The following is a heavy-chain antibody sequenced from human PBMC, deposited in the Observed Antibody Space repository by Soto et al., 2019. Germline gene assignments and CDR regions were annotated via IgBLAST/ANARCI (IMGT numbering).Heavy chain of an antibody. J-gene: IGHJ4*02. CDR3: VKDTTVNLESPS. CDR2: ITSGGDTT. V-gene: IGHV3-23*01. D-gene: IGHD1-1*01. Sequence: GGSXRLSCASSVFTFSHYAVVWFRQAPGKGLEWVSAITSGGDTTYYADSVKARFTTSRYNSRNTVYLKMTRMRAEDTDKYYCVKDTTVNLESPSWGQGTLVTVSS. CDR1: VFTFSHYA.